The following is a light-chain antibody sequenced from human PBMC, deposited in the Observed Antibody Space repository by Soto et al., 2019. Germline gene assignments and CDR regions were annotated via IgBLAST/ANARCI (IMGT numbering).Light chain of an antibody. CDR3: QQYSSSRT. CDR2: GAS. V-gene: IGKV3-20*01. CDR1: QSVSRR. Sequence: EGVLTQAPGTLFLSPVGISTLSCRASQSVSRRLAWYQQRPGQSPRLLISGASMRATGIPVRFSGSGSETDFTLTITRLEPEDFAVYYCQQYSSSRTFGQGTKVDIK. J-gene: IGKJ1*01.